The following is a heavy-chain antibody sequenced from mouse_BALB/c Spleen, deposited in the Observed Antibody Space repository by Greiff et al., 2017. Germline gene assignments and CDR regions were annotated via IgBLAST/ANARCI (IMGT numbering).Heavy chain of an antibody. CDR1: GFTFRDYY. CDR2: ISDGGSYT. D-gene: IGHD4-1*01. CDR3: ARRTGAYAMDY. V-gene: IGHV5-4*02. Sequence: EVKLVESGGGLVKPGGSLKLSCAASGFTFRDYYMYWVRQTPEKRLEWVATISDGGSYTYYPDSVKGRFTISRDNAKNNLYLQMSSLKSEDTAMYYCARRTGAYAMDYWGQGTSVTVSS. J-gene: IGHJ4*01.